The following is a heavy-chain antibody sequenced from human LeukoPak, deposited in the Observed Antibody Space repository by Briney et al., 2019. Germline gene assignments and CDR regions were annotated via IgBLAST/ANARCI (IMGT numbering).Heavy chain of an antibody. CDR1: GYTFTSYD. J-gene: IGHJ4*02. Sequence: ASVKVSCKASGYTFTSYDINWVRQATGQGLEWMGWMNPNSGNTGYAQKFQGRVTITADKSTSTAYMELSSLRSEDTAVYYCARNERFGELLFGGQGTLVTVSS. D-gene: IGHD3-10*01. CDR2: MNPNSGNT. CDR3: ARNERFGELLF. V-gene: IGHV1-8*01.